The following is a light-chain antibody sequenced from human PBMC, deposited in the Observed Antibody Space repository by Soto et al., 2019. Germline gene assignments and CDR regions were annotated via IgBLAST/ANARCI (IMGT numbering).Light chain of an antibody. V-gene: IGKV1-5*03. J-gene: IGKJ1*01. CDR1: QTISSW. Sequence: DIQMTQSPSTLSASVVDRVTITCRASQTISSWLAWYQQKPGKAPKLLIYKASTLKSGVPSRFSGSGSGTEFTLTISSLQPDDFATYYCQQSWTFGQGTKVDIK. CDR2: KAS. CDR3: QQSWT.